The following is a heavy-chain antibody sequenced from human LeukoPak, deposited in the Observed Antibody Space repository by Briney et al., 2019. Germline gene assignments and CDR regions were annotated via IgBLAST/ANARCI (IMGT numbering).Heavy chain of an antibody. CDR1: GFTFSSYW. D-gene: IGHD3-22*01. J-gene: IGHJ3*02. Sequence: GGSLRLSCAASGFTFSSYWMHWVRQAPGKGLVWVSRINSDGSSTSYADSVKGRFTISRDNAKNSLYLQMNSLRAEDTAVYYCARDDYYYDSSGSLNAFDIWGQGTMVTVSS. CDR2: INSDGSST. V-gene: IGHV3-74*01. CDR3: ARDDYYYDSSGSLNAFDI.